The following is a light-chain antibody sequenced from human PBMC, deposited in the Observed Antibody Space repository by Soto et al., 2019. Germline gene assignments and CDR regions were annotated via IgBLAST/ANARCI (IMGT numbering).Light chain of an antibody. V-gene: IGKV1-5*03. CDR3: QHYNSYPWT. CDR1: QDIGTW. J-gene: IGKJ1*01. Sequence: DIQMTQSPSTLSASVGDRVTITCRASQDIGTWLAWYQQKPEKAPKVLIYRASHLESGVPSRFSGSGSGTEFTLTISSLQPDDFATYYCQHYNSYPWTFGQGTKVDIK. CDR2: RAS.